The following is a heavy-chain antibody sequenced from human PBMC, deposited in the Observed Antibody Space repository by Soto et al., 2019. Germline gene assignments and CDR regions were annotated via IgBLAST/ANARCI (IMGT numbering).Heavy chain of an antibody. V-gene: IGHV4-59*08. CDR3: ARHGGRYCSGGTCYIYWHFDL. CDR1: GGSISTYY. D-gene: IGHD2-15*01. CDR2: IYDSGST. Sequence: QVQLQESGPGLVKPSETLSLTCTVSGGSISTYYWSWIRQPPGKGLEWIGYIYDSGSTDYNPSLKSRVTIPVDTSKNQFSLKLSSVTAADTAVYYCARHGGRYCSGGTCYIYWHFDLWGRGTLVTVSS. J-gene: IGHJ2*01.